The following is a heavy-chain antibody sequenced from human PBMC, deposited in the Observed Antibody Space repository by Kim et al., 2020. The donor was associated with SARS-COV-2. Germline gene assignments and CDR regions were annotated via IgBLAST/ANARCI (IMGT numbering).Heavy chain of an antibody. J-gene: IGHJ2*01. V-gene: IGHV1-69*06. CDR3: ARAPLMVRGVWYFDL. Sequence: SVKVSCKASGGTFSSYAISWVRQAPGQGLEWMGGIIPIFGTANYAQKFQGRVTITADKSTSTAYMELSSLRSEDTAVYYCARAPLMVRGVWYFDLWGRGTLVTVSS. CDR1: GGTFSSYA. D-gene: IGHD3-10*01. CDR2: IIPIFGTA.